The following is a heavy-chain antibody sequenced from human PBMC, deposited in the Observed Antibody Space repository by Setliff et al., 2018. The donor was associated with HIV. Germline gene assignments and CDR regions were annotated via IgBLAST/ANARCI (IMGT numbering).Heavy chain of an antibody. CDR1: GFIFSSHG. D-gene: IGHD2-2*01. V-gene: IGHV4-34*01. CDR3: ARGHCSGTNCYGVDYYGMDV. Sequence: GSLRLSCAASGFIFSSHGMHWVRQAPGKGPEWLGEINHSGNTHYDPSLKSRLTISIDTSKKQFSLKLTAVTAADTAVYYCARGHCSGTNCYGVDYYGMDVWGQGTTVTVSS. CDR2: INHSGNT. J-gene: IGHJ6*02.